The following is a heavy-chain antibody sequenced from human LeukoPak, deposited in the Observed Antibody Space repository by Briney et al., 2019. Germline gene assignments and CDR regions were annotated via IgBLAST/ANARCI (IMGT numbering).Heavy chain of an antibody. J-gene: IGHJ4*02. Sequence: PGGSLSLSCAASGFTFGDYHMNWIRQAPGKGTEWVSYISPGGGATYFADSVKGRFAISRDNARNSLYLQMNGLTAEGTAVYYCAGGLDIAVAGPGGYFDYWGQGTLVTVSS. D-gene: IGHD6-19*01. V-gene: IGHV3-11*01. CDR1: GFTFGDYH. CDR3: AGGLDIAVAGPGGYFDY. CDR2: ISPGGGAT.